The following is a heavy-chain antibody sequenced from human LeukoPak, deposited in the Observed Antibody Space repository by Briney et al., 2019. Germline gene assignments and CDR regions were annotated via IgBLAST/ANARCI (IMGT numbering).Heavy chain of an antibody. Sequence: MTSETLSLTCTVSGGSISSYYWSWIRQPPGKGLEWIGYIYYSGSTNYNPSLKSRVTISVDTSKNQFSLTLSSVTAADTAVYYCASLEAAGSFLFPFDPWGQGTLVTVSS. D-gene: IGHD2-15*01. CDR3: ASLEAAGSFLFPFDP. J-gene: IGHJ5*02. V-gene: IGHV4-59*08. CDR2: IYYSGST. CDR1: GGSISSYY.